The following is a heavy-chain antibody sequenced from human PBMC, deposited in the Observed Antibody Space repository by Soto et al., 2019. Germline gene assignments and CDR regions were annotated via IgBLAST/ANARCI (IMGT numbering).Heavy chain of an antibody. V-gene: IGHV3-33*01. CDR2: IWSDGSNK. J-gene: IGHJ5*02. CDR1: GFTFSSYG. CDR3: ARDLEDLGGGSSQA. D-gene: IGHD2-15*01. Sequence: QVQLVESGGGVVQPGRSLRLSCAASGFTFSSYGMHWVRQAPGKGLEWVAVIWSDGSNKYYADSVKGRFTISRDNSKNTLNLQMNSLRAEDTAVYYCARDLEDLGGGSSQAWGQGTLVTVSS.